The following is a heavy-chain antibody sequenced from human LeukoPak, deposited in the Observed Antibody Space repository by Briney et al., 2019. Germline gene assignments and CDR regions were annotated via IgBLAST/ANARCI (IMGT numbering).Heavy chain of an antibody. CDR2: INPSGGST. J-gene: IGHJ4*02. CDR1: GYTFTSYY. D-gene: IGHD5-24*01. CDR3: ARGKLRVATITLGY. Sequence: ASVKVSCKASGYTFTSYYMHWVRQAPGQGLEWMGIINPSGGSTNYAQKFQGRVTMTRDTSISTAYMELSRLRSDDTAVYYCARGKLRVATITLGYWGQGTLVTVSS. V-gene: IGHV1-2*02.